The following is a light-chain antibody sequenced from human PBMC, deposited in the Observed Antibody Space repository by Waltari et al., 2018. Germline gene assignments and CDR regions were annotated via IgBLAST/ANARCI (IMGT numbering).Light chain of an antibody. CDR2: GAS. J-gene: IGKJ2*01. CDR3: QQYQNWPQT. Sequence: EIVMTKSPATLFVSPGERATLSCRASQSISSNLAWYQQKPGQAPRLLMYGASTRATAIPARFSGSGSGTEFALTISSLQSEDSAVYYCQQYQNWPQTFGQGTKLQIK. CDR1: QSISSN. V-gene: IGKV3-15*01.